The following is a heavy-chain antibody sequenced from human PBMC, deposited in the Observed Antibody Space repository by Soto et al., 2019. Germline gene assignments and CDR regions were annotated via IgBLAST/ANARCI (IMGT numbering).Heavy chain of an antibody. V-gene: IGHV4-59*08. D-gene: IGHD1-1*01. Sequence: QVQLQESGPGLVKPSETLSLTCSVSGGSISSYYWGWIRQPPGKGLEWIGYISYTGSTDYSPSLKSLVTISVDTSKNQFSLKVRSVTAADTAIYFCARHYPIGNNWNYFDYWGRGTLVTVSS. CDR3: ARHYPIGNNWNYFDY. J-gene: IGHJ4*02. CDR2: ISYTGST. CDR1: GGSISSYY.